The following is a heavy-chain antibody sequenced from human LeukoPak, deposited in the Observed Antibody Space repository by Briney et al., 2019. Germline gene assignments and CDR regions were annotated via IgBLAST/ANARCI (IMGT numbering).Heavy chain of an antibody. D-gene: IGHD1-26*01. CDR2: ISGSGGST. V-gene: IGHV3-23*01. CDR1: GFTFSSYA. CDR3: ASYSGSYLGYYYYYMDV. J-gene: IGHJ6*03. Sequence: TGGSLRLSCAASGFTFSSYAMSWVRQAPGKGLEWVSAISGSGGSTYYADSVKGRFTISRDNSKNTLYLQMNSLRAEDTAVYYCASYSGSYLGYYYYYMDVWGKGTTVTVSS.